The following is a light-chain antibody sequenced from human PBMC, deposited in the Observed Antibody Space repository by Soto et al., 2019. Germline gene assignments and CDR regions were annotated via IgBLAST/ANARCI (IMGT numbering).Light chain of an antibody. V-gene: IGKV3-20*01. CDR2: GAS. J-gene: IGKJ2*01. Sequence: EIVLTQSPGTLSLSPGERATLSCRASQSVSSSYLAWYQQKPGQAPRLLIYGASSRATGIPDRFSGSGSGTDFTLTISRLEPEDFAVYYCQQYGASPVTFGQGTKLEIK. CDR1: QSVSSSY. CDR3: QQYGASPVT.